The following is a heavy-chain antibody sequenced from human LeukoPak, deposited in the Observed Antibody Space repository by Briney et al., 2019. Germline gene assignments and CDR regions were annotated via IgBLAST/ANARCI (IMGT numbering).Heavy chain of an antibody. Sequence: PGGSLRLSCAASGFTFSSYEMNWVRQAPGKGLEWGSYISSSGSTIYYADSVKGRFTISRDNAKNSLYLQMNSLRAEDTAVYYCASLDTQLRPSLRSDYWGQGTLVTVSS. D-gene: IGHD5-18*01. CDR2: ISSSGSTI. CDR1: GFTFSSYE. V-gene: IGHV3-48*03. CDR3: ASLDTQLRPSLRSDY. J-gene: IGHJ4*02.